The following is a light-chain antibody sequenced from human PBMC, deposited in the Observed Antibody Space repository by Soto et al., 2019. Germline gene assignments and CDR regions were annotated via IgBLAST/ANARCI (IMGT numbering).Light chain of an antibody. V-gene: IGKV3-20*01. CDR2: GAS. Sequence: ENVLTQSPGTLSLSPGERATLSCRASQSIISNFFAWYQHKPGQAPRLVIFGASRRATGIPDRFSGSGSGTDFTLTISRLEPEDFAVYYCQQYSYSSYTFGQGTKLEIK. CDR3: QQYSYSSYT. CDR1: QSIISNF. J-gene: IGKJ2*01.